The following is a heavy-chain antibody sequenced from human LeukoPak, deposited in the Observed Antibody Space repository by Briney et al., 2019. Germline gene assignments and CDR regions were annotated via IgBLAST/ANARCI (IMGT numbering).Heavy chain of an antibody. CDR1: GYSFTSYW. CDR3: ARHRSPGYCSSTSCPPHYYMDV. J-gene: IGHJ6*03. Sequence: GESLKISCKGSGYSFTSYWIGWVRQMPGKGLEWMGIIYPGDSDTRYSPSFQGQVTISADESISTAYLQWSSLKASDTATYYCARHRSPGYCSSTSCPPHYYMDVWGKGTTVTVSS. V-gene: IGHV5-51*01. CDR2: IYPGDSDT. D-gene: IGHD2-2*01.